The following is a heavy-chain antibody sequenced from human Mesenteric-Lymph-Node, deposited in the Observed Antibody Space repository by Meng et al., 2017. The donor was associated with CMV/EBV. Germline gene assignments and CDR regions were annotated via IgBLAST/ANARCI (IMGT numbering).Heavy chain of an antibody. CDR2: ISVYNGNT. CDR3: ARNGLAATGNPYVY. CDR1: GYTFSSYG. D-gene: IGHD1-1*01. V-gene: IGHV1-18*01. Sequence: KASGYTFSSYGINWVRQAPGQGPEWMGWISVYNGNTNYAQKLQGRVTMTTDTSTSTAYMELTSLRSDDTAVYFCARNGLAATGNPYVYWGQGTLVTVSS. J-gene: IGHJ4*02.